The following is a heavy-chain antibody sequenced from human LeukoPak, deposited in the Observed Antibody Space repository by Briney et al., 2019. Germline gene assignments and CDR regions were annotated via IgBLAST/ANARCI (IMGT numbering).Heavy chain of an antibody. J-gene: IGHJ4*02. V-gene: IGHV3-49*04. CDR3: TRALMTTTDY. D-gene: IGHD4-11*01. Sequence: SGGSLRLSCTASGFTFGDYAMSWVRQDPGKGLEWVGFIRSKAYGGTTEYAASVKGRFTFSRDDSKSIAYLQMNSLKTEDTAVYYCTRALMTTTDYWGQGTLVTVSS. CDR2: IRSKAYGGTT. CDR1: GFTFGDYA.